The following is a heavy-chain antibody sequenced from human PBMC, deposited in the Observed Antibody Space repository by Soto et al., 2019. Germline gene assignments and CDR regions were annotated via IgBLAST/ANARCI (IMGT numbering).Heavy chain of an antibody. J-gene: IGHJ4*02. V-gene: IGHV3-23*01. Sequence: LRLSCAASGFNFGSYAMGWVRQAPGKGLEWVSGVSGSGGSPYYADSVKGRLTISKDKSKNTLYLDLNNLRPEDTAVYFCVKGKESGYRGAFDSWGQGTMVTVSS. CDR2: VSGSGGSP. D-gene: IGHD5-18*01. CDR1: GFNFGSYA. CDR3: VKGKESGYRGAFDS.